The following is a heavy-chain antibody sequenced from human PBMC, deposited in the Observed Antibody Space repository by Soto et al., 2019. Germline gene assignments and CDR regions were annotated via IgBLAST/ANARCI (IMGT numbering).Heavy chain of an antibody. CDR3: ARDDKNVVEMIRVTPYAMDV. Sequence: QVQLVESGGGVVQPGRSLRLSCEASGITFSSYGMHWVRQAPGKGLEWVAGTWYDGSIQYYADSVKGRFTISRDNSKNTLYLQVNSLRAEDTAVYYCARDDKNVVEMIRVTPYAMDVWGQGTTVTVSS. V-gene: IGHV3-33*01. CDR2: TWYDGSIQ. CDR1: GITFSSYG. D-gene: IGHD2-15*01. J-gene: IGHJ6*02.